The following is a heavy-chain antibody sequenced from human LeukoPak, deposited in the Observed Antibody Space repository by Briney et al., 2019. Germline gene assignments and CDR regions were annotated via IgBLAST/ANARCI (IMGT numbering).Heavy chain of an antibody. J-gene: IGHJ4*02. D-gene: IGHD4-17*01. CDR2: INSDGSST. CDR3: AKGGATVIDY. V-gene: IGHV3-74*01. CDR1: GFTFSNYW. Sequence: PGGSLRLSCAASGFTFSNYWMHWVRQAPGKGLVWVSRINSDGSSTTFADSVKGRFTISRDNAKNTLYLQMNSLRAEDTAVYYCAKGGATVIDYWGQGTLVTVSS.